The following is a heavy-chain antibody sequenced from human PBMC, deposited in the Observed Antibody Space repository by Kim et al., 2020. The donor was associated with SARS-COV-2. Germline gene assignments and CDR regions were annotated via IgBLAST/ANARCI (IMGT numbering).Heavy chain of an antibody. D-gene: IGHD6-13*01. CDR1: GGSISSSSYY. CDR3: ARSPGSNSWYWFDP. CDR2: IYYSGST. V-gene: IGHV4-39*01. J-gene: IGHJ5*02. Sequence: SETLSLTCTVSGGSISSSSYYWGWIRQPPGKGLEWIGSIYYSGSTYYNPSLKSRVTISVDTSKNQFSLKLSSVTAADTAVYYCARSPGSNSWYWFDPWGQGTLVTVSS.